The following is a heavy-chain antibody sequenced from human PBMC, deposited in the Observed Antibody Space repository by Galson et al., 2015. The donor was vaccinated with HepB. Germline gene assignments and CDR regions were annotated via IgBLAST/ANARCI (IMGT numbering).Heavy chain of an antibody. CDR1: GFTFTIYD. CDR2: ISFDGSNE. V-gene: IGHV3-30*18. J-gene: IGHJ6*02. D-gene: IGHD2-2*01. Sequence: SLRLSCAASGFTFTIYDIHWVRQAPGKGLEWVAVISFDGSNEYYADSVKGRFTISRDNSKDTLYLLMNSLRAEDTAVYYCAKSRYCSSPSCYRASYYYYGMDVWGQGTTVTVSS. CDR3: AKSRYCSSPSCYRASYYYYGMDV.